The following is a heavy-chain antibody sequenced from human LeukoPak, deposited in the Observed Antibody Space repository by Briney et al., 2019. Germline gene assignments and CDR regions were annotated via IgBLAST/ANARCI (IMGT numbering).Heavy chain of an antibody. Sequence: GGSLRLSCAASGITFSDYYMSWIRQAPGKGLEWVSYISSSGSTIYYADSVKGRFTISRDNAKNSLYLQMNSLRAEDTAVYYCARDFVVGYYYGMDVWGQGTTVTVSS. CDR2: ISSSGSTI. D-gene: IGHD2-21*01. J-gene: IGHJ6*02. CDR1: GITFSDYY. CDR3: ARDFVVGYYYGMDV. V-gene: IGHV3-11*04.